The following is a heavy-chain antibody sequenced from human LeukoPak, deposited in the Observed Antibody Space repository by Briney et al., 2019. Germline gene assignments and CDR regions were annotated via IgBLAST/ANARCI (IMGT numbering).Heavy chain of an antibody. D-gene: IGHD1-26*01. Sequence: GGSLRLSCAASGFSFSNYWMSWVRQAPGKGLEWVAHINPDGRESYCVESLKGRFTISRDNGKNSLYLQLNSLRVEDTAVYFRAGKPREPDIWGQGTMVTVSS. V-gene: IGHV3-7*01. J-gene: IGHJ3*02. CDR3: AGKPREPDI. CDR2: INPDGRES. CDR1: GFSFSNYW.